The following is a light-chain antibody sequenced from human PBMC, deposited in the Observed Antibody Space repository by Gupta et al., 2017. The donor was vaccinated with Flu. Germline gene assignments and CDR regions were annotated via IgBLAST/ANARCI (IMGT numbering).Light chain of an antibody. V-gene: IGKV4-1*01. J-gene: IGKJ2*01. CDR1: QSLLDSSDNKNY. Sequence: SLGERATINCRSSQSLLDSSDNKNYLAWYQQKPGQPPKLLIYLASTRASGVPARFSGSGSGTDFSLTISSLQAEDVAVYYCQQEDSTPYTFGQGTKMEVK. CDR3: QQEDSTPYT. CDR2: LAS.